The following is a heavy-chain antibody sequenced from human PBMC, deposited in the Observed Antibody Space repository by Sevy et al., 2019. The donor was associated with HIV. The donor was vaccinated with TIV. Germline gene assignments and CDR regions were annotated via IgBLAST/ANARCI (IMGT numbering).Heavy chain of an antibody. J-gene: IGHJ6*02. CDR2: IWYDGSNK. CDR3: AGEGKAAAAPYYYYGMDV. D-gene: IGHD6-13*01. CDR1: GFTFSSYG. V-gene: IGHV3-33*01. Sequence: GGSLRLSCAASGFTFSSYGMHWVRQAPGKGLEWVAVIWYDGSNKYYADSVKGRFTISRDNSKNTLYLQMNSLRAEDTAVYYCAGEGKAAAAPYYYYGMDVWGQGTTVTVSS.